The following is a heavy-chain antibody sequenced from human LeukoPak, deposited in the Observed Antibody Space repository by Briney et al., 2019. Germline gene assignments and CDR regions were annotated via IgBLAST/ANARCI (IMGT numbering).Heavy chain of an antibody. V-gene: IGHV4-39*01. J-gene: IGHJ5*02. CDR2: VYYRGSP. Sequence: SETLSLTCTVSGGSISSRTYYWGWIRQSPGKGLGWIGSVYYRGSPHHNVALKSRVNVSVDTSKNQFFLKLTSVTAADTAVYYGARHGYFSGSQFDPWGQGTLVTVSS. CDR1: GGSISSRTYY. D-gene: IGHD5-18*01. CDR3: ARHGYFSGSQFDP.